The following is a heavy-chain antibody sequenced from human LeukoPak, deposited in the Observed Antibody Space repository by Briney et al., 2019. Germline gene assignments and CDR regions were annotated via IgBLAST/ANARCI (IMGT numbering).Heavy chain of an antibody. D-gene: IGHD3-3*01. Sequence: GGSLRLSCAASGFTFSSYWMSWVRQAPGKGLEWVANIKQDGSEKYYVDSVKGRFTISRDNAKNSLYLQMNSLRAEDTAVYYCARGRILEWLFRFDYWGQGTLVTVSS. CDR3: ARGRILEWLFRFDY. V-gene: IGHV3-7*01. CDR1: GFTFSSYW. CDR2: IKQDGSEK. J-gene: IGHJ4*02.